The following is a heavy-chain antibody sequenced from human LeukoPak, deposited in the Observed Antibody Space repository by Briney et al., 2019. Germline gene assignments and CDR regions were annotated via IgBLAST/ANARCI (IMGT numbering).Heavy chain of an antibody. Sequence: PGGSLRLSCTASGFTLSSYEMSWIRQAPGKGLEWVSSIDYSGGDTHYADSVKGRFTISRDNSKNTLYLQMNSLRVDDTAVYYCARRDIVVIVSASDYWGQGTLVTVSS. CDR2: IDYSGGDT. V-gene: IGHV3-23*01. J-gene: IGHJ4*02. D-gene: IGHD2-15*01. CDR1: GFTLSSYE. CDR3: ARRDIVVIVSASDY.